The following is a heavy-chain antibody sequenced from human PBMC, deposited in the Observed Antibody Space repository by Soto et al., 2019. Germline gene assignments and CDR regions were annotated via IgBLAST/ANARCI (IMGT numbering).Heavy chain of an antibody. CDR3: AKKTYFDY. CDR2: ISYSGGST. CDR1: GFTFSGYA. J-gene: IGHJ4*02. Sequence: PGGSLRLSCAASGFTFSGYAMSWVRQAPGKGLEWVSGISYSGGSTYYADSVKGRFTISRDNSKNTLYLQMNSLRAEDTAVYFCAKKTYFDYWGQGTLVTVSS. V-gene: IGHV3-23*01.